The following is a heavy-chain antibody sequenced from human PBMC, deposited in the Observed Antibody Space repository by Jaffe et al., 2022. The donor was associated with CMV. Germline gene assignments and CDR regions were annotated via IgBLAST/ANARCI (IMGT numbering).Heavy chain of an antibody. D-gene: IGHD2-15*01. J-gene: IGHJ4*02. CDR3: TRSSYYSDGIWYPFDY. CDR2: TRNKANRYTT. CDR1: GFSLSEYY. V-gene: IGHV3-72*01. Sequence: EVQLVQSGGGSVQPGGSLRLSCAASGFSLSEYYMEWVRQAPGKGLEWVGRTRNKANRYTTEYAASVKGRFTISRDDSKNSLSLHMNSLKTEDTAVYYCTRSSYYSDGIWYPFDYWGQGTLVTVSS.